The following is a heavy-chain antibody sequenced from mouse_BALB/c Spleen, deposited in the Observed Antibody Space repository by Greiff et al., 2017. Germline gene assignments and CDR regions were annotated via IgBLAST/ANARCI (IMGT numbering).Heavy chain of an antibody. CDR1: GFAFSSYD. J-gene: IGHJ2*01. CDR3: ARGNYGSSHDY. V-gene: IGHV5-12-1*01. CDR2: ISSGGGST. Sequence: EVQGVESGGGLVKPGGSLKLSCAASGFAFSSYDMSWVRQTPEKRLEWVAYISSGGGSTYYPDTVKGRFTISRDNAKNTLYLQMRSLKSEDTAMYYCARGNYGSSHDYWGQGTTLTVSS. D-gene: IGHD1-1*01.